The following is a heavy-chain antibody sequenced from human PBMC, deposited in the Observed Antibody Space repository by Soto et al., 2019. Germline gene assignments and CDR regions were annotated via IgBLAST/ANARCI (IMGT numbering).Heavy chain of an antibody. Sequence: SVKVSCKASGGTFSSYAISWVRQAPGQGLEWMGGIIPIFGTANYAQKFQGRVTFTADESTSTAYMELSSLRSEDTAVYYCVEEDCSGGSCYYGMDVWGQGTTVTVSS. CDR1: GGTFSSYA. CDR2: IIPIFGTA. V-gene: IGHV1-69*13. D-gene: IGHD2-15*01. CDR3: VEEDCSGGSCYYGMDV. J-gene: IGHJ6*02.